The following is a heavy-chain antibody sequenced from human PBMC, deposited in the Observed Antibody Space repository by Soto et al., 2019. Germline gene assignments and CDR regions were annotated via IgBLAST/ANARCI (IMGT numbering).Heavy chain of an antibody. V-gene: IGHV3-23*01. CDR1: GFTFSSYA. CDR2: ISGSGGST. J-gene: IGHJ6*02. Sequence: GGSLRLSCAASGFTFSSYAMSWVRQAPGKGLEWVSAISGSGGSTYYADSVKGRFTISRDNSKNTLYLQMNSLRAEDTAVYYCAKGGDSYYYYGMDVWGQGTTVTVSS. CDR3: AKGGDSYYYYGMDV. D-gene: IGHD2-21*02.